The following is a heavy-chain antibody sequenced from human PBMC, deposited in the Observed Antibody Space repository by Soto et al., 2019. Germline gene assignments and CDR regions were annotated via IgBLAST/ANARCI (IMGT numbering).Heavy chain of an antibody. Sequence: GESLKISRKGSGYGFTRYWIGWVRQMPGKGLEWVGIMYPGDSDTRYSPSFQGPVTISTEKSISTAYLQWSSLKASDTPMYYCSRRKFILTCPDNYGMDVWGQGTTVTVSS. CDR2: MYPGDSDT. V-gene: IGHV5-51*01. CDR3: SRRKFILTCPDNYGMDV. J-gene: IGHJ6*02. D-gene: IGHD3-9*01. CDR1: GYGFTRYW.